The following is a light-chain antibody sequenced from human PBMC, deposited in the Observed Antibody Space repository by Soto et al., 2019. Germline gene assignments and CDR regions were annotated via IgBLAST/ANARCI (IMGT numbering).Light chain of an antibody. CDR2: GAS. V-gene: IGKV3-20*01. J-gene: IGKJ1*01. CDR3: QQYGTSPRT. Sequence: ELVLTQSPGTLSLSAGERATLSCRASPSVSSSYLAWFQQKPGQAPRVLLYGASSRATGIPDRFSGSGSGGDFTRTISRLEPEDFAVYYCQQYGTSPRTFGQGTKVEIK. CDR1: PSVSSSY.